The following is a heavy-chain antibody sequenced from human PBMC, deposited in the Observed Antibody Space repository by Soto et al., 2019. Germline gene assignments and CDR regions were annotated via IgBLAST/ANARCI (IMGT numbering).Heavy chain of an antibody. CDR1: GDSISSSTYY. Sequence: PSETLSLTCTVSGDSISSSTYYWGWIRQPPGKGLEWIGEINHSGSTNYNPSLKSRVTISVDTSKNQFSLKLSSVTAADTAVYYCARVTGRYYYGMDVWGQGTTVTVSS. V-gene: IGHV4-39*07. J-gene: IGHJ6*02. CDR2: INHSGST. CDR3: ARVTGRYYYGMDV.